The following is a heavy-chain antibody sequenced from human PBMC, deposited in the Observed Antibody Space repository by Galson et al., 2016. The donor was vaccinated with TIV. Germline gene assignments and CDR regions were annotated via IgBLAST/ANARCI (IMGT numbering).Heavy chain of an antibody. V-gene: IGHV3-48*03. Sequence: SLRLSCAASGFSLSRYEVNWVRQAPGKGLEWISYMTTTGDTINYADSVKGRFIISRDTARVYLQMNSLRAEDTAVYFCAREWYYFDNNGYPDYNYGMDAWGQGTSVIVSS. CDR1: GFSLSRYE. J-gene: IGHJ6*02. D-gene: IGHD3-22*01. CDR2: MTTTGDTI. CDR3: AREWYYFDNNGYPDYNYGMDA.